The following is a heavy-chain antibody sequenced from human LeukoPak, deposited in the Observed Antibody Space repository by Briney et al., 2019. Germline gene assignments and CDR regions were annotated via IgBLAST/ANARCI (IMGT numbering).Heavy chain of an antibody. V-gene: IGHV3-74*01. D-gene: IGHD4-17*01. CDR3: ARKYGHYYYYGMDV. CDR2: INSDGSST. CDR1: GFTFSSYW. Sequence: GGSLRLSCAASGFTFSSYWMHWVRQAPGKGLVWVSRINSDGSSTSYADSVKGRFTISRDNAKNTLYLQMNSLRAEDTAVYYCARKYGHYYYYGMDVWGQGTTVTVSS. J-gene: IGHJ6*02.